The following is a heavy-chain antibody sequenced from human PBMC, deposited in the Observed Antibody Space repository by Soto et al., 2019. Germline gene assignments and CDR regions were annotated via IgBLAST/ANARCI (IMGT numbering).Heavy chain of an antibody. V-gene: IGHV4-31*03. J-gene: IGHJ4*02. Sequence: PSETLSLTCSVSGDSISTTTYYWTWIRQHPGKGLEWIGYISHGGTTFFNPSLKSRVTISEDTSKNQFSLSLTSVSAADTAVYYCARGTGWHFFDYWGQGTPVTVS. D-gene: IGHD1-1*01. CDR2: ISHGGTT. CDR1: GDSISTTTYY. CDR3: ARGTGWHFFDY.